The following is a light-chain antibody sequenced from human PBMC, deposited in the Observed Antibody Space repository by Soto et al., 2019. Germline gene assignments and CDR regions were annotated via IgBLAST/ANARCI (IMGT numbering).Light chain of an antibody. J-gene: IGKJ1*01. Sequence: DIQMTQSPSSLSASVGDRLLITCRASQSISYHLNWYQQRPGQAPKLLIYAASSLQSGVPSRFSAGGSGTDFTLTISSLQPEDFATYYCQQSYTAPPWTFGQGTRWIS. CDR2: AAS. V-gene: IGKV1-39*01. CDR1: QSISYH. CDR3: QQSYTAPPWT.